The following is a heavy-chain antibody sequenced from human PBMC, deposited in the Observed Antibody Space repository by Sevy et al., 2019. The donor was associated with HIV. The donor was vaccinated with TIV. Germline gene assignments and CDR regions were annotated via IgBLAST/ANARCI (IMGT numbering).Heavy chain of an antibody. CDR3: ATTKDYYDSSGYPFDY. CDR1: GYTLNEFS. J-gene: IGHJ4*02. CDR2: FDPEDGDPEDGKT. Sequence: ASVKVSCKVSGYTLNEFSMHWVRQAPGKGLEWMTTFDPEDGDPEDGKTIYAQKFLGRVTVTEDTSTDTAYMELSSLRSEDTAVYYCATTKDYYDSSGYPFDYWGQGTLVIVSS. D-gene: IGHD3-22*01. V-gene: IGHV1-24*01.